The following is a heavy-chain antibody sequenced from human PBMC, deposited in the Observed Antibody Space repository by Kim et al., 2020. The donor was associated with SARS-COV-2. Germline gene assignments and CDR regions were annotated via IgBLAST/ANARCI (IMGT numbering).Heavy chain of an antibody. V-gene: IGHV1-18*01. CDR1: GYTFTSYG. J-gene: IGHJ6*02. CDR2: ISAYNGNT. D-gene: IGHD6-13*01. Sequence: ASVKVSCKASGYTFTSYGISWVRQAPGQGLEWMGWISAYNGNTNYAQKLQGRVTMTTDTSTSTAYMELRSLRSDDTAVYYCARGLDSSRQYYYGMDVWGQGTTVTVSS. CDR3: ARGLDSSRQYYYGMDV.